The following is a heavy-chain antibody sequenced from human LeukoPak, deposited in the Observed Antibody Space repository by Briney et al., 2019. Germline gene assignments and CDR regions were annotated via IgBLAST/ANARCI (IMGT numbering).Heavy chain of an antibody. CDR3: AKDRENIVVVPAFDY. CDR2: ISGSGGST. Sequence: GGSLRLSCAASGFTFTSYSMNWVRQAPGKGLEWVSAISGSGGSTYYADSVKGRFTISRDNSKNTLYLQMNSLRAEDTAVYYCAKDRENIVVVPAFDYWGQGTLVTVSS. V-gene: IGHV3-23*01. CDR1: GFTFTSYS. J-gene: IGHJ4*02. D-gene: IGHD2-2*01.